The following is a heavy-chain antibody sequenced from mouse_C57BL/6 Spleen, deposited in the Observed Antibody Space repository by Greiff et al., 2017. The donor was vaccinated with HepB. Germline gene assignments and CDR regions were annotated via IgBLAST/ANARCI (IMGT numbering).Heavy chain of an antibody. J-gene: IGHJ2*01. V-gene: IGHV5-16*01. CDR2: INYDGSST. Sequence: DVKLQESEGGLVQPGSSMKLSCTASGFTFSDYYMAWVRQVPEKGLEWVANINYDGSSTYYLDSLKSRFIISRDNAKNILYLQMSSLKSEDTATYYCARGYYGSSSYYFDYWGQGTTLTVSS. CDR1: GFTFSDYY. CDR3: ARGYYGSSSYYFDY. D-gene: IGHD1-1*01.